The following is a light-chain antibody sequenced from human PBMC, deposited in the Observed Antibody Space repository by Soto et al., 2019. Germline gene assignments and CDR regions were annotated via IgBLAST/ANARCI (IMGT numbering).Light chain of an antibody. Sequence: QSALTQPASVSGSPGQSITISCTGTSSDVGSYNLVSWYQQHPGKAPKLMIYEVSKRPSGVSNRFSGSKSGNTASLTISGLQAEDEADYFCCSYAGPSTFCVFRGGTQLT. CDR2: EVS. V-gene: IGLV2-23*02. CDR1: SSDVGSYNL. CDR3: CSYAGPSTFCV. J-gene: IGLJ3*02.